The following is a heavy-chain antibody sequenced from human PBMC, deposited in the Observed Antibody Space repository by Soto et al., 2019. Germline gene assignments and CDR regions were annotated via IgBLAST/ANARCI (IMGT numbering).Heavy chain of an antibody. CDR2: IKQDGSEI. D-gene: IGHD3-10*01. Sequence: VYLVESGGGLVEPGGSLRLSCEASGFMFRSYWMSWVRQAPGEGLEWVANIKQDGSEIHYLESVEGRFTIFRDNARRSLFPQMNSLRAEDTAVYFCASYSGSYFPVGHDRWGQGTLVVVSS. CDR1: GFMFRSYW. CDR3: ASYSGSYFPVGHDR. J-gene: IGHJ5*02. V-gene: IGHV3-7*01.